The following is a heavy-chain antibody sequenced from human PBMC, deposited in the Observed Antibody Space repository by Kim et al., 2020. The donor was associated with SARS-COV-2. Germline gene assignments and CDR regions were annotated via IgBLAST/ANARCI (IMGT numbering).Heavy chain of an antibody. D-gene: IGHD2-2*01. CDR3: ARSHICSSTSCYYYYYGMDV. CDR1: GFTFSSYA. J-gene: IGHJ6*02. V-gene: IGHV3-30*04. CDR2: ISYDGSNK. Sequence: GGSLRLSCAASGFTFSSYAMHWVRQAPGKGLEWVAVISYDGSNKYYADSVKGRFTISRDNSKNTLYLQMNSLRAEDTAVYYCARSHICSSTSCYYYYYGMDVWGQGTTVTVSS.